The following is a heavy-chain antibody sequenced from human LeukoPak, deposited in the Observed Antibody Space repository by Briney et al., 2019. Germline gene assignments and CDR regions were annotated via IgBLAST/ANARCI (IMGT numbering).Heavy chain of an antibody. CDR1: GYTFTTYG. J-gene: IGHJ4*02. V-gene: IGHV1-18*01. CDR2: ISAYNGNT. CDR3: ARDRTKTTVVKPGYFDY. D-gene: IGHD4-23*01. Sequence: ASVKVSWKASGYTFTTYGISWVRQAPGQGLEWMGWISAYNGNTNYAQKLQGRVTMTTDTSTSTAYMELRSLRSDDTAVYYCARDRTKTTVVKPGYFDYWGQGTLVTVSS.